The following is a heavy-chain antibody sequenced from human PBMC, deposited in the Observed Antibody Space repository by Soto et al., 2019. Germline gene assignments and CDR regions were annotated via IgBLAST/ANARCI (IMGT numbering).Heavy chain of an antibody. D-gene: IGHD6-19*01. CDR1: GGSFSGYY. Sequence: SETLSLTCAVYGGSFSGYYWSWIRQPPGKGLEWIGEINHSGSTNYNPSLKSRVTISVDTSKNQFSLKLSSVTAADTAVYYCARANSSGWIDYWGQGTLVTVSS. CDR3: ARANSSGWIDY. V-gene: IGHV4-34*01. J-gene: IGHJ4*02. CDR2: INHSGST.